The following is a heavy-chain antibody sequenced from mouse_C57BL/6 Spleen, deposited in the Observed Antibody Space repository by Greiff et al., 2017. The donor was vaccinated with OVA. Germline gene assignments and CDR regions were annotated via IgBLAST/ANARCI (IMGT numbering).Heavy chain of an antibody. V-gene: IGHV1-64*01. CDR3: ARGGSSYAMDY. CDR2: IHPNSGST. CDR1: GYTFTSYW. J-gene: IGHJ4*01. D-gene: IGHD1-1*01. Sequence: QVQLKQPGAELVKPGASVTLSCKASGYTFTSYWMHWVKQRPGQGLEWIGMIHPNSGSTNYNEKFKSKATLTVDKSSSTAYMQLSRLTSEDAAVYDCARGGSSYAMDYWGQGTSVTVSS.